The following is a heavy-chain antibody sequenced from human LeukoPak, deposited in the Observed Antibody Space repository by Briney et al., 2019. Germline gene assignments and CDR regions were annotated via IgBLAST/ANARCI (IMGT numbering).Heavy chain of an antibody. D-gene: IGHD3-22*01. CDR2: ISYDGSNK. CDR1: GFTFSRYG. CDR3: AKPLDSSGYYAFDI. V-gene: IGHV3-30*18. J-gene: IGHJ3*02. Sequence: GGSLRLSCAASGFTFSRYGMHWVRQAPGKGLEWVAVISYDGSNKYYGDSVKGRFTISRDNSKNTLYLQMNSLRAEDTAVYYCAKPLDSSGYYAFDIWGQGTMVTVSS.